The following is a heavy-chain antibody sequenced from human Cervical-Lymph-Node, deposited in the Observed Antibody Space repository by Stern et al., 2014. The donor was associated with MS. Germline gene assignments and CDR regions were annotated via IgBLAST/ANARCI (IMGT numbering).Heavy chain of an antibody. Sequence: EMQLVESGAEVKKPGESLKISCKGSGYSFTSYCIGWVRQMPGKGLEWMGITYPGESDTRYSPSFQGRVTISAEKSISTAYMQWSSLKASDTAMYYCARHCGFRPGCIDYWGQGTLVTVSS. CDR1: GYSFTSYC. CDR2: TYPGESDT. J-gene: IGHJ4*02. D-gene: IGHD2-21*01. V-gene: IGHV5-51*01. CDR3: ARHCGFRPGCIDY.